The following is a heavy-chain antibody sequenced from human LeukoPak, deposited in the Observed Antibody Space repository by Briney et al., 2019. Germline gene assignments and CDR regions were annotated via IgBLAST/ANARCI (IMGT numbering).Heavy chain of an antibody. CDR2: TVSRGTT. J-gene: IGHJ5*02. Sequence: GGSLRLSCVASGFTFTSDAMNWVRQAPGKGLEWVSSTVSRGTTQYADSVKGRFTVSRDTSKNTLYLQMNSLRADDTAVYYCAKCSTSAYTTGWCNWIDPWGQGTLVTVSA. D-gene: IGHD6-19*01. CDR1: GFTFTSDA. CDR3: AKCSTSAYTTGWCNWIDP. V-gene: IGHV3-23*01.